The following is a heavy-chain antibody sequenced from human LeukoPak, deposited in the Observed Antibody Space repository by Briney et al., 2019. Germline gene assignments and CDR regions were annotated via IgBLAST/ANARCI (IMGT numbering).Heavy chain of an antibody. J-gene: IGHJ4*02. CDR2: INHSGST. V-gene: IGHV4-34*01. CDR1: GGSFSGYY. D-gene: IGHD3-9*01. Sequence: PSETLSLTCAVYGGSFSGYYWSWIRQPPGKGLEWIGEINHSGSTNYNPSLKSRVTISVDTSKNQFSLKLSSVTAADTAVYYCARGQLYYDILTGYRSNYYFDYWGQGTLVTVSS. CDR3: ARGQLYYDILTGYRSNYYFDY.